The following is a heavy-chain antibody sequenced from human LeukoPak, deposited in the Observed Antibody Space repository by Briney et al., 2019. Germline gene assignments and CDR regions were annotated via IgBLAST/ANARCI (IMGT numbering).Heavy chain of an antibody. CDR3: ASDQEWLRFDY. CDR1: GGTFSSYA. J-gene: IGHJ4*02. CDR2: IIPIFGTA. Sequence: GSSVKVSCKASGGTFSSYAISWVRQAPGQGLEWMGRIIPIFGTANYAQKFQGRVTITTDESTSTAYMELSSLRSEDTAVYYCASDQEWLRFDYWGQGTLVTVSS. V-gene: IGHV1-69*05. D-gene: IGHD5-12*01.